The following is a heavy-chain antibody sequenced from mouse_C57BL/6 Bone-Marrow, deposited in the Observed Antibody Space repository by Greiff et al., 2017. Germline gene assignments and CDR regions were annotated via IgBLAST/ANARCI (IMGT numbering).Heavy chain of an antibody. D-gene: IGHD1-1*01. Sequence: VKVVESDAELVKPGASVKISCKVSGYTFTDHTIHWMKQRPEQGLEWIGYIYPRDGSTKYNEKFKGKATLTADKSSSTAYMQLNSLTSEDSAVYFCARHYYGSWCAYWGQGTLVTVSA. CDR3: ARHYYGSWCAY. CDR1: GYTFTDHT. V-gene: IGHV1-78*01. CDR2: IYPRDGST. J-gene: IGHJ3*01.